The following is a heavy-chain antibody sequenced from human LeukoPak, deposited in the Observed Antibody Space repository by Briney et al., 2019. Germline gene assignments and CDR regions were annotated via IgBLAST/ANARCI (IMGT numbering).Heavy chain of an antibody. Sequence: GGSLRLSCAASGFTFSSYWMHWVRQAPGKGLVWVSRINSGGSTYYADSVKGRFTISRDNSKNTLYLQMNSLRAEDTAVYYCAKEGFDSWGQGTLVTVSS. CDR1: GFTFSSYW. J-gene: IGHJ4*02. CDR3: AKEGFDS. CDR2: INSGGST. V-gene: IGHV3-74*01.